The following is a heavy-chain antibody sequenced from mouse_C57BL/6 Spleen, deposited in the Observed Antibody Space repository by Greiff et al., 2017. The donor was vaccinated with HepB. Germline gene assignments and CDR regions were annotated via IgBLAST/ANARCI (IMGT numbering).Heavy chain of an antibody. D-gene: IGHD1-1*01. V-gene: IGHV1-74*01. CDR2: IHPSDSDT. CDR3: AQSRRGSSYVEYYAMDY. CDR1: GYTFTSYW. Sequence: QVQLKQPGAELVKPGASVKVSCKASGYTFTSYWMHWVKQRPGQGLEWIGRIHPSDSDTNYNQKFKGKATLTVDKSSSTAYMQLSSLTSEDSAVYYCAQSRRGSSYVEYYAMDYWGQGTSVTVSS. J-gene: IGHJ4*01.